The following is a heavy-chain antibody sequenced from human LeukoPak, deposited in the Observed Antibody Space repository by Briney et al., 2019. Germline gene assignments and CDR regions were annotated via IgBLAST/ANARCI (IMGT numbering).Heavy chain of an antibody. V-gene: IGHV3-23*01. Sequence: PGGSLRPSCAASGFTFSNAWMSWVRQAPGKGLEWVSAISGSGGSTYYADSVKGRFTISRDNSKNTLYLQMNSLRAEDTAVYYCAKTTWGSGWSTPDYWGQGTLVTVSS. D-gene: IGHD6-19*01. CDR1: GFTFSNAW. CDR2: ISGSGGST. J-gene: IGHJ4*02. CDR3: AKTTWGSGWSTPDY.